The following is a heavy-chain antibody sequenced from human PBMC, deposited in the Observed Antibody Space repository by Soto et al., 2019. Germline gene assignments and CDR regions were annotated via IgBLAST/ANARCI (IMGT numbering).Heavy chain of an antibody. CDR1: GFTFSSYG. J-gene: IGHJ3*02. V-gene: IGHV3-33*01. CDR2: IWYDGSNK. CDR3: ARVPGYYDSSGYGDAFDI. Sequence: GGSLRLSCAASGFTFSSYGMHWVRQAPGKGLEWVAVIWYDGSNKYYADSVKGRFTISRDNSKNTLYLQMNSLRAEDTAVYYCARVPGYYDSSGYGDAFDIGGQGTRVTVSS. D-gene: IGHD3-22*01.